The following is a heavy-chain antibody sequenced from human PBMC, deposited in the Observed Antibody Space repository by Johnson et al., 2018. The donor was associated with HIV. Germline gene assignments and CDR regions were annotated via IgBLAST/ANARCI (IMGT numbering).Heavy chain of an antibody. CDR2: VWSDGNNR. D-gene: IGHD3-10*01. CDR3: ARVRARGVKHAFDI. Sequence: QVQLVESGGGVVQPGRSLRLSCAASGFTFSDYGIHWVRQAPGKGLEWVAVVWSDGNNRYYADSVKGRFTISRDNSKNTLYLQMNSLRAEDTALYYCARVRARGVKHAFDIWGQGTMVTVSS. V-gene: IGHV3-33*01. CDR1: GFTFSDYG. J-gene: IGHJ3*02.